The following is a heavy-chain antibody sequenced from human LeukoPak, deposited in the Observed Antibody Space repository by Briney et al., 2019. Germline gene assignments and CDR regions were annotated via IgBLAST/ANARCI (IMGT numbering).Heavy chain of an antibody. V-gene: IGHV3-9*01. J-gene: IGHJ4*02. CDR2: ISWNSGSI. CDR3: AKDNRRHYTSGPNPDSLH. Sequence: GGSLRLSCAASGFSFSNYAMHWVRQPPGKGLEWVSGISWNSGSIDYADSVKGRFTISRDNAKNSLYLQMNSLRVEDTAFYYCAKDNRRHYTSGPNPDSLHWGQGALVTVSS. D-gene: IGHD6-19*01. CDR1: GFSFSNYA.